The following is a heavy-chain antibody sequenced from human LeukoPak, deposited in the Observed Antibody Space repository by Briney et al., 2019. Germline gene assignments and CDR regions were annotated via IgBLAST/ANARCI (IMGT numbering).Heavy chain of an antibody. Sequence: PSETLSLTCAVYGGSFSGYYWSWIRQPPGKGLEWIGEINHSGSTNYNPSLKSRVTISVDTSKNQFSLKLSSVTAADTAVYYCARLDIRFRYYYGSGRPDSYWYFDLWGRGTLVTVSS. D-gene: IGHD3-10*01. J-gene: IGHJ2*01. V-gene: IGHV4-34*01. CDR2: INHSGST. CDR1: GGSFSGYY. CDR3: ARLDIRFRYYYGSGRPDSYWYFDL.